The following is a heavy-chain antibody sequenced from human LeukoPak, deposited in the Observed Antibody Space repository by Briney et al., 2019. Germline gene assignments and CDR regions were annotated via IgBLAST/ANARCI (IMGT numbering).Heavy chain of an antibody. J-gene: IGHJ4*02. CDR2: ISSSSYI. CDR1: GFTFSSYS. D-gene: IGHD3-10*01. V-gene: IGHV3-21*01. Sequence: GGSLRLSCAASGFTFSSYSMNWVRQAPGKGLEWVSSISSSSYIYYADSVKGRFTISRDNAKNSLYLQMNSLRAEDTAVYYCAKNRGDSSGVFGGQGTLVTVSA. CDR3: AKNRGDSSGVF.